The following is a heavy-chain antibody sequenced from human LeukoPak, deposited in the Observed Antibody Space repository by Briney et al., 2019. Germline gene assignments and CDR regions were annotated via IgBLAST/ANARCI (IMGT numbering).Heavy chain of an antibody. CDR1: GGTFSSYA. J-gene: IGHJ4*02. CDR3: AARQSYDSSGYYYESPNDY. D-gene: IGHD3-22*01. V-gene: IGHV1-69*13. CDR2: IIPIFGTA. Sequence: GASVKVSCKASGGTFSSYAISWVRQAPGQGLEWMGGIIPIFGTANYAQKFQGRVTITADESTSTAYMELSSLRSEDTAVYYCAARQSYDSSGYYYESPNDYWGQGTLVTVSS.